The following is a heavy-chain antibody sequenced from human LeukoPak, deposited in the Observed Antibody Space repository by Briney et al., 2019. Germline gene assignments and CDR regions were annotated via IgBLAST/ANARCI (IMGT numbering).Heavy chain of an antibody. CDR1: GFTFSSYS. CDR3: ARANPRDGYNYDAFDI. J-gene: IGHJ3*02. D-gene: IGHD5-24*01. CDR2: ISSSSSYI. V-gene: IGHV3-21*01. Sequence: GGSLRLSCAASGFTFSSYSMNWVRQAPGKGLEWVSSISSSSSYIYYADSVKGRFTISRDNAKNSLYLQVNSLRAEDTAVYYCARANPRDGYNYDAFDIWSQGTMVTVSS.